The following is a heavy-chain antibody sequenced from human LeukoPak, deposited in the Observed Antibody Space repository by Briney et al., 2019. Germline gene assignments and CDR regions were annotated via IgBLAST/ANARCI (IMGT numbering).Heavy chain of an antibody. V-gene: IGHV4-61*05. CDR1: GGSISSSSYY. D-gene: IGHD3-16*01. CDR2: VYYSGST. J-gene: IGHJ4*02. Sequence: PSETLSLTCTVSGGSISSSSYYWSWIRQPPGKGLEWIGYVYYSGSTNYNPSLKSRVTISVDTSKNQFSLKLNSVTAADTAVYYCARLPLGQPNWGQGTLVTVSS. CDR3: ARLPLGQPN.